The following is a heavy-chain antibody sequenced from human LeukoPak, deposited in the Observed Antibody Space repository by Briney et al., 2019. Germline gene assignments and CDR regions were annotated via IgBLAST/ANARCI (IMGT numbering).Heavy chain of an antibody. CDR3: ARGHKSDSGWSGNWFDP. CDR2: MNPNSGNT. Sequence: VASVKVSCKASGYTFTSYDINWVRQATGQGLERMRWMNPNSGNTGYAQKFQGRVTMTRNTSISTAYMELSSLRSEDTAVYYCARGHKSDSGWSGNWFDPWGQGTLVTVSS. J-gene: IGHJ5*02. V-gene: IGHV1-8*01. CDR1: GYTFTSYD. D-gene: IGHD6-13*01.